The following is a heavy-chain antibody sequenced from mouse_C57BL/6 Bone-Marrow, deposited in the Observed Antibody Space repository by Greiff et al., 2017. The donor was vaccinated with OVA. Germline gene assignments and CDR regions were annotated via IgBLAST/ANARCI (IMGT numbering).Heavy chain of an antibody. CDR1: GYTFTSYW. CDR3: EITAQATFAY. D-gene: IGHD3-2*02. J-gene: IGHJ3*01. Sequence: QVQLQQPGAELVKPGASVKVSCKASGYTFTSYWMPWVKPRPGQGLEWIGRIHPSDSDTNYNQKFKGKATLTVDKSPSTACMQLSSLTSEDSAVYYCEITAQATFAYWGQGTLVTVSA. V-gene: IGHV1-74*01. CDR2: IHPSDSDT.